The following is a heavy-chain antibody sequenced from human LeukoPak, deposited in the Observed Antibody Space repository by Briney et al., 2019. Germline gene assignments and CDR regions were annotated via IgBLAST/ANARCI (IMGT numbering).Heavy chain of an antibody. CDR1: GYTFTGYY. D-gene: IGHD4-17*01. CDR2: INPNSGGT. J-gene: IGHJ4*02. V-gene: IGHV1-2*02. Sequence: ASVKVSCKASGYTFTGYYMHWVRQAPGQGLEWMGWINPNSGGTNYAQKFQGRVTMTRDTSISTAYMELSRLRSDDTAVYYCARVRTVTTVADYWGQGTLVTVSS. CDR3: ARVRTVTTVADY.